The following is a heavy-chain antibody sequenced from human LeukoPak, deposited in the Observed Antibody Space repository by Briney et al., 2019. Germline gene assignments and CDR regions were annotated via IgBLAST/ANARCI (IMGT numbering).Heavy chain of an antibody. CDR3: AREEGRITIFGVLTGAFDI. Sequence: GGSLRLSCAASGFTFSSYWMSWVRQAPGKGLEWVANIKQDGSEKYYVDSVKGRFTISGDNAKNSLYLQMNSLRAEDTAVYYCAREEGRITIFGVLTGAFDIWGQGTMVTVSS. CDR1: GFTFSSYW. V-gene: IGHV3-7*01. D-gene: IGHD3-3*01. J-gene: IGHJ3*02. CDR2: IKQDGSEK.